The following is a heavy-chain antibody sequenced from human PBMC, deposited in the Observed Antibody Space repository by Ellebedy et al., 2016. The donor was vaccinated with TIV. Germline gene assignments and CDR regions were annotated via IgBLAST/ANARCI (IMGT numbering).Heavy chain of an antibody. CDR1: GFDFNTYG. Sequence: GGSLRLSCAASGFDFNTYGMHWVRQAPGKGLEWVAVIWLDGTNRHYADSVQDRFSISRDNAKNTLYLQMDSLRADDTAVYYCTREAERSSGAFDYWGQGTLVTVSS. CDR3: TREAERSSGAFDY. CDR2: IWLDGTNR. D-gene: IGHD6-19*01. J-gene: IGHJ4*02. V-gene: IGHV3-33*08.